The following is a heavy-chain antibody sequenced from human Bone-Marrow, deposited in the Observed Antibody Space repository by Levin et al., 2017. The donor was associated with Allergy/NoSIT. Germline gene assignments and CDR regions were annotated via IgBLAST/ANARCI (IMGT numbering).Heavy chain of an antibody. D-gene: IGHD3-3*01. CDR2: FDPEDGKT. Sequence: PAASVKVSCKVSGYTLTELSMHWVRQAPGKGLEYMGGFDPEDGKTIYAQKFQGRVTMTEDTSTDTAYMELSSLRSEDTAVYYCATGPVLRILEWLTDKWYYFDYWGQGTLVTVSS. J-gene: IGHJ4*02. V-gene: IGHV1-24*01. CDR1: GYTLTELS. CDR3: ATGPVLRILEWLTDKWYYFDY.